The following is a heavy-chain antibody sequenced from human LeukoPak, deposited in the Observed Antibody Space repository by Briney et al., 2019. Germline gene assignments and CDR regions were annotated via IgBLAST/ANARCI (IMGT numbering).Heavy chain of an antibody. CDR2: IYYLGTT. Sequence: SETLSLTCTVSGASTRSNNYYWAWIRQPPGKGLEWIGIIYYLGTTYDNPSLKSRVTISIDTSKNQFSLKLNSVTAADTAVYYCAREPRYCSRTTSCYHANYFYYMDVWGKGTTVTVSS. CDR3: AREPRYCSRTTSCYHANYFYYMDV. D-gene: IGHD2-2*01. CDR1: GASTRSNNYY. V-gene: IGHV4-39*07. J-gene: IGHJ6*03.